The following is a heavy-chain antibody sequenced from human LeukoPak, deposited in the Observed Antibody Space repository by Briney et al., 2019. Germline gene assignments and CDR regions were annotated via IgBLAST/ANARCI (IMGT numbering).Heavy chain of an antibody. J-gene: IGHJ5*02. CDR2: INPDGTTT. V-gene: IGHV3-74*01. D-gene: IGHD1/OR15-1a*01. CDR1: GFAFSNYW. Sequence: GGSLRLSCAASGFAFSNYWMHWVRQASGKAPVWVSRINPDGTTTDYADSVKGRFTISRGNAKNMVFLQMNGLRADDTALYYCAKDLSWNTADRWGQGILVTVSS. CDR3: AKDLSWNTADR.